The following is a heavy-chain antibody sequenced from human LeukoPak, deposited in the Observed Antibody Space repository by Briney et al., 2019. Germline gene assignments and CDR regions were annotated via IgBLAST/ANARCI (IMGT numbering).Heavy chain of an antibody. Sequence: GGSLRLSCAASGFTFSDYYMSWIRKAPGKGLEWVSYISSSGSTIYYADSVKGRFTMSRDYAKNSLYLQMNSLRAEDTAVYYCARDGPFVVVPAAIDYYYYGMDVWGQGTTVTVSS. D-gene: IGHD2-2*01. V-gene: IGHV3-11*01. J-gene: IGHJ6*02. CDR1: GFTFSDYY. CDR2: ISSSGSTI. CDR3: ARDGPFVVVPAAIDYYYYGMDV.